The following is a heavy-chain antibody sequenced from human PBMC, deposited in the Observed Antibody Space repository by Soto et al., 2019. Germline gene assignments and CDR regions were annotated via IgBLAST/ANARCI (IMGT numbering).Heavy chain of an antibody. CDR3: ARARRVWPNYGMDV. J-gene: IGHJ6*02. D-gene: IGHD6-13*01. V-gene: IGHV4-34*01. CDR1: GGSFSGYY. Sequence: ETLSLTCAVYGGSFSGYYWSWIRQPPGKGLEXIGXXNXXGXTXXXPXXXSRVTISVDTSKNQFSLKLSSVTAADTAVYYCARARRVWPNYGMDVWGQGTTVTVSS. CDR2: XNXXGXT.